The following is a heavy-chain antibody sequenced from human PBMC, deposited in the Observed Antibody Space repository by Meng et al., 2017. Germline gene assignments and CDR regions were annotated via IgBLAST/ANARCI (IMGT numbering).Heavy chain of an antibody. CDR1: GYTFTSYG. Sequence: QVRRVQSGDEVKKRGASVKVSCKASGYTFTSYGISWVRQAPGQGLEWMGWISAYNGNTNYAQKLQGRVTMTTDTSTSTAYMELRSLRSDDTAVYYCVLWFGELSFDYWGQGTLVTVSS. J-gene: IGHJ4*02. D-gene: IGHD3-10*01. CDR3: VLWFGELSFDY. V-gene: IGHV1-18*01. CDR2: ISAYNGNT.